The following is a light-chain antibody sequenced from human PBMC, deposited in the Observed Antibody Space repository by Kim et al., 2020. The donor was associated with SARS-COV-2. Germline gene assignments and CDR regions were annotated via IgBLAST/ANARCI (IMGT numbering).Light chain of an antibody. CDR2: NNG. CDR1: TTNVGIYN. CDR3: GTWDRSLNSGV. V-gene: IGLV1-51*01. Sequence: QSVLTQPPSVSAAPGQAVSISCSGSTTNVGIYNVAWYQQLPGTTPRLLIYNNGNRPSGIPYRCSAAKSATSATLDITGLQTGDEADYYCGTWDRSLNSGVFGGGTKVTVL. J-gene: IGLJ3*02.